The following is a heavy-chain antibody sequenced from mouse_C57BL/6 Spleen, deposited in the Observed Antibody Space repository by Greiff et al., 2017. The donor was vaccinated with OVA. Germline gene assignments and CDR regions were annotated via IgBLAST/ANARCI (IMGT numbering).Heavy chain of an antibody. D-gene: IGHD2-4*01. CDR2: IYPRSGNT. Sequence: VQLQESGAELARPGASVKLSCKASGYTFTSYGISWVKQRTGQGLEWIGEIYPRSGNTYYNEKFKGKGTLTADKSSSTAYMELRSLTSEDSAVYFCATGENYDEGSYAMDYWGQGTSVTVSS. CDR1: GYTFTSYG. J-gene: IGHJ4*01. V-gene: IGHV1-81*01. CDR3: ATGENYDEGSYAMDY.